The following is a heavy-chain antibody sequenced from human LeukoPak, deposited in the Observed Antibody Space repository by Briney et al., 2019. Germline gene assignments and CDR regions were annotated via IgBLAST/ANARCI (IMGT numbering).Heavy chain of an antibody. CDR2: ISGAGVTT. CDR3: AKDGAWLRFDD. CDR1: GFTFSSYG. D-gene: IGHD5-12*01. J-gene: IGHJ4*02. Sequence: GGTLRLSCAASGFTFSSYGMSWVRQAPGKGLEWVSTISGAGVTTYDADSVKGRFTISRDDSKNTLYLQMKNLRAEDTAVYYCAKDGAWLRFDDWGQGILVTVSS. V-gene: IGHV3-23*01.